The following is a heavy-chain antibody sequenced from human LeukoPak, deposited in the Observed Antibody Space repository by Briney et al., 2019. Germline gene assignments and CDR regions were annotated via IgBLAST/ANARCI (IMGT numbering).Heavy chain of an antibody. Sequence: AGTLRLSCAASGFTFNIYSLSWIRKAPGKGLEWVSTIRADGGDTYCADSVKGRFTISRDNSKNTLYLEMNNLRAEDTAVYYCARGGFTTWFDPWGQGALVTVSS. CDR3: ARGGFTTWFDP. D-gene: IGHD3-10*01. J-gene: IGHJ5*02. V-gene: IGHV3-23*01. CDR1: GFTFNIYS. CDR2: IRADGGDT.